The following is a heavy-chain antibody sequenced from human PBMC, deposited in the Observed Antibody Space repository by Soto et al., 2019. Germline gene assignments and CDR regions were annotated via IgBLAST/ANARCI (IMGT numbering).Heavy chain of an antibody. CDR2: INTHNGNT. Sequence: QVQLEQSAPEVKKPGASVKVSCKASGYTFTTYGISSVRQAPGQGLEWLGWINTHNGNTNYAQNLQGRVIMTADTSTSTAYMELRSLRSDDTAIYYCTREGSAPYYYYGMDAWGQGTTVTVSS. V-gene: IGHV1-18*01. D-gene: IGHD3-10*01. J-gene: IGHJ6*02. CDR3: TREGSAPYYYYGMDA. CDR1: GYTFTTYG.